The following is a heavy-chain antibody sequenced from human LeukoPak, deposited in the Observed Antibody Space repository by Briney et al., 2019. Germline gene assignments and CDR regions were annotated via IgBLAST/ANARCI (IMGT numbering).Heavy chain of an antibody. CDR2: IKQDGSEK. CDR1: GFSFSGYW. Sequence: GGSLRLSCAASGFSFSGYWMNWVRQTPGKGLEWVANIKQDGSEKDYVDSVRGRFTISRDNAKNSLYLQMNSLRAEDTAVYYCARDPRVGYCSSSTCQGGYNYFDPWGQGTLVTVTS. J-gene: IGHJ5*02. D-gene: IGHD2-2*01. V-gene: IGHV3-7*01. CDR3: ARDPRVGYCSSSTCQGGYNYFDP.